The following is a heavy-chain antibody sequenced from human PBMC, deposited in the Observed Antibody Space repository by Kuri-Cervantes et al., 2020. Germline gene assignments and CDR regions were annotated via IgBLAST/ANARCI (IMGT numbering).Heavy chain of an antibody. D-gene: IGHD3-22*01. Sequence: GESLKISCAASGFTFSSYWMSWVRQAPGKGLEWVANIKQDGSEKYYVDSVKGRFTISRGNSKNTLYLQMNSLRAEDTAVYYCARDGYDSSGYYFDYWGQGTLVTVSS. CDR3: ARDGYDSSGYYFDY. J-gene: IGHJ4*02. V-gene: IGHV3-7*01. CDR1: GFTFSSYW. CDR2: IKQDGSEK.